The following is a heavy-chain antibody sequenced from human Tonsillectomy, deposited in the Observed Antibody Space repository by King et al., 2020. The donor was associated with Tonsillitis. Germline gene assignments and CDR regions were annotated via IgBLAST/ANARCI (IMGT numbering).Heavy chain of an antibody. Sequence: EVQLVESGGGLVQPGGSLRLSCAASGFSFSTYAMSWVRQAPGKGLEWVSAISGSGVDTYYSDSVKGRFTMSRDNSKRTLYLQMNSLRAEDTAVYYCAKVPGDFWSTSYYFDYWGLGTLVTVSS. CDR1: GFSFSTYA. CDR3: AKVPGDFWSTSYYFDY. D-gene: IGHD3-3*01. CDR2: ISGSGVDT. J-gene: IGHJ4*02. V-gene: IGHV3-23*04.